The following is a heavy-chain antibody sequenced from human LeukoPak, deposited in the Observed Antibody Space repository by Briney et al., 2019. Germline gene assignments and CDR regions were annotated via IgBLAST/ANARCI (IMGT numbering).Heavy chain of an antibody. V-gene: IGHV4-4*07. CDR1: GGSISSYY. D-gene: IGHD6-19*01. J-gene: IGHJ4*02. CDR3: ARQVTVAGKAGLDF. CDR2: IYTTGST. Sequence: SETLSLTCTVSGGSISSYYWSWIRQPAGKGLEWIGRIYTTGSTNYNPSLKSRVNMSVDTSKTQFSLKLSSVTAADTAVYYCARQVTVAGKAGLDFWGQGTLVTVSS.